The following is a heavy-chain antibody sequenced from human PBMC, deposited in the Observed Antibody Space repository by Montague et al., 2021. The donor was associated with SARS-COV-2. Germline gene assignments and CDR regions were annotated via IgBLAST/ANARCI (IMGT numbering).Heavy chain of an antibody. CDR2: PNDSGRT. CDR1: GGSFSGYY. D-gene: IGHD2-15*01. V-gene: IGHV4-34*01. CDR3: ARGYCSGSGCYYYYGVDV. Sequence: SETLSLTCAVYGGSFSGYYWSWIRQPPGRGLEWIGEPNDSGRTNYNPSLKGRVTISVDTSKNQFSLRLSSVTAAETAVYYCARGYCSGSGCYYYYGVDVWGQGTTVTVSS. J-gene: IGHJ6*02.